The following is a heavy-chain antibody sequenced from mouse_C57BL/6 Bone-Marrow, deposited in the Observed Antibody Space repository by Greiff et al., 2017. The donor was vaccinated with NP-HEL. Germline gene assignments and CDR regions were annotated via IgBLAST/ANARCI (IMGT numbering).Heavy chain of an antibody. CDR2: IDPENGDT. CDR1: GFNIKDDY. D-gene: IGHD2-10*01. V-gene: IGHV14-4*01. Sequence: VQLKESGAELVRPGASVKLSCTASGFNIKDDYMHWVKQRPEQGLEWIGWIDPENGDTEYASKFQGKATITADTSSNTAYLQLSSLTSEDTAVYYCTTLSYYGNYGYFDVWGTGTTVTVSS. J-gene: IGHJ1*03. CDR3: TTLSYYGNYGYFDV.